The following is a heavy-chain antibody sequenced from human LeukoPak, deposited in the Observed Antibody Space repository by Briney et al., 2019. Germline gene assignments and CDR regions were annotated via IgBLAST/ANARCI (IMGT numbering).Heavy chain of an antibody. J-gene: IGHJ4*02. D-gene: IGHD3-22*01. CDR2: ISGSGGST. CDR1: GFTFSSYA. CDR3: AKDHYYDSSGYYPTFDY. V-gene: IGHV3-23*01. Sequence: GGSLRLSCAASGFTFSSYAMSWVRQAPGKGLEWVSAISGSGGSTYYADSVKGRFTISRDNSKNTLYLQMNSLRAEDTAVYYCAKDHYYDSSGYYPTFDYWGQGTPVTVSS.